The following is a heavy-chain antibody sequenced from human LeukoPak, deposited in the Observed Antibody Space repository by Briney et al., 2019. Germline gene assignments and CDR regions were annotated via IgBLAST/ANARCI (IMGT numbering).Heavy chain of an antibody. V-gene: IGHV5-10-1*01. D-gene: IGHD6-13*01. CDR3: ARHFSSIRYNWFDP. Sequence: GESLKVSCKGSGYSFTSYWISWVRQMPGKGLEWMGRIDPSDSYTNYSPSFQGHVTISADKSISTAYLQWSSLKAPDTAMYYCARHFSSIRYNWFDPWGQGTLVTVSS. CDR2: IDPSDSYT. CDR1: GYSFTSYW. J-gene: IGHJ5*02.